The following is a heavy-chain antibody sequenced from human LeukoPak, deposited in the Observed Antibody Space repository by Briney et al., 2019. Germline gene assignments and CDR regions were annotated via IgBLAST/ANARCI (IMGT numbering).Heavy chain of an antibody. J-gene: IGHJ4*02. V-gene: IGHV4-59*01. CDR2: IYASGSTLYSSGTT. D-gene: IGHD3-10*01. CDR1: GGSISSYY. Sequence: PSETLSLTCTVSGGSISSYYWSWIRQPPGKGLEWIGHIYASGSTLYSSGTTNYNPSLKSRVTISVDTSKNQFSLKLSSVTAADTAVYYCARESWDTMVRGVIFDYWGQGTLVTVSS. CDR3: ARESWDTMVRGVIFDY.